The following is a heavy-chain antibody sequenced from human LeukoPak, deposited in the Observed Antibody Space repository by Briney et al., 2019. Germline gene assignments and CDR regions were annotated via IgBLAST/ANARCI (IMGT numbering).Heavy chain of an antibody. Sequence: GGSLRLSCAAAGFTFSSYSMNWVRQAPGKGLEWVSYISSSSSTIYYADSVKGRFTISRDNSKNTLYLQINSLRDEDTAVYYCAKDDAWLQYNDWGQGTLVTVSS. CDR3: AKDDAWLQYND. D-gene: IGHD5-24*01. CDR2: ISSSSSTI. J-gene: IGHJ4*02. V-gene: IGHV3-48*02. CDR1: GFTFSSYS.